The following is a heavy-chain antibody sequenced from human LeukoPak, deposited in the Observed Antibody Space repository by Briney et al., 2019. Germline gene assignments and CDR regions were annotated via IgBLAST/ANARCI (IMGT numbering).Heavy chain of an antibody. V-gene: IGHV4-59*01. CDR1: GGSTSSYY. J-gene: IGHJ3*02. CDR3: AGGLGSGYDSVGAFDI. CDR2: IYYSGST. D-gene: IGHD5-12*01. Sequence: TETLSLTCTASGGSTSSYYWSWIRQPPGKGLEWIGYIYYSGSTNYNPALKSRVTISVDTSKNQFPLKLSCVTAADTAVYYCAGGLGSGYDSVGAFDIWGQGTMVTVSS.